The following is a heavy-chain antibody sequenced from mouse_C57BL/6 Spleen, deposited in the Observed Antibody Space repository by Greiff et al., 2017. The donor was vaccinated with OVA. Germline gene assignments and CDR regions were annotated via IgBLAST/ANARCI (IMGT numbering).Heavy chain of an antibody. CDR1: GFTFSDYY. D-gene: IGHD1-1*01. V-gene: IGHV5-16*01. CDR3: ARVYGSRGYFDV. J-gene: IGHJ1*03. Sequence: EVKLMESEGGLVQPGSSMKLSCTASGFTFSDYYMAWVRQVPEKGLEWVANINYDGSSTYYLDSLKSRFIISRDNAKNILYLQMSSLKSEDTATYDCARVYGSRGYFDVWGTGTTVTVSA. CDR2: INYDGSST.